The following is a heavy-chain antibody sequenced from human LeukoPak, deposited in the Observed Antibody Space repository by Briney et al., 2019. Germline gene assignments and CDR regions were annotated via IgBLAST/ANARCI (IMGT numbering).Heavy chain of an antibody. CDR3: TKDLDDYGDPESFDF. CDR2: IGGSRANT. D-gene: IGHD4/OR15-4a*01. J-gene: IGHJ3*01. V-gene: IGHV3-23*01. Sequence: GGSLRLTCAASGVTFSNFAMNWVRQAPGKGLEWVSGIGGSRANTYYADSVRGRFTISRDNSKNTLYLQMNSLGPEDTAVYYCTKDLDDYGDPESFDFWGQGTMVTVSS. CDR1: GVTFSNFA.